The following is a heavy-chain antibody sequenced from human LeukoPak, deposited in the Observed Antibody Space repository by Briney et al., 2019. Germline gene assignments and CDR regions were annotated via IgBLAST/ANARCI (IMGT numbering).Heavy chain of an antibody. Sequence: GGSLRLSCAASGFTFSNYDMNWVRQAPGKGLEWVSSIVTGGTYTHYADSVKGRFSISRDNAKNSLNLQMTRLRAEDTAVCYCARDTRVYSDFWSGYSNWGQGTLVTVPS. CDR1: GFTFSNYD. V-gene: IGHV3-21*01. J-gene: IGHJ4*02. CDR2: IVTGGTYT. D-gene: IGHD3-3*01. CDR3: ARDTRVYSDFWSGYSN.